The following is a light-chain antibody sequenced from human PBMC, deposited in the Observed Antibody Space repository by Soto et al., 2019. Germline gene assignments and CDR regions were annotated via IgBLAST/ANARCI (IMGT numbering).Light chain of an antibody. Sequence: QSALTQPASVSGSPGQSITISCTGTSSDVGGHNYVSWYQQHPGKAPKLMIYDVSNRPSGVSNRFSGSKSGNTASLTISGLQADDEGDYYCNSYTTDSTVIYIFGSGTKVTVL. J-gene: IGLJ1*01. V-gene: IGLV2-14*01. CDR2: DVS. CDR3: NSYTTDSTVIYI. CDR1: SSDVGGHNY.